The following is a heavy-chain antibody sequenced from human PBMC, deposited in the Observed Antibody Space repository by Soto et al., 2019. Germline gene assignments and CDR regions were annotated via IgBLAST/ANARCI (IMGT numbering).Heavy chain of an antibody. CDR1: GGSISSYY. CDR2: IYYSGST. V-gene: IGHV4-59*08. CDR3: ASLSPIRAFDY. Sequence: QVQLQESGPGLVKPSETLSLTCTVSGGSISSYYWSWIRQPPGKGLEWIGYIYYSGSTNYNPSLKSRVTISVDTSKNQFSLKLSSVTAADTAVYYCASLSPIRAFDYWGQGTLVTVSS. J-gene: IGHJ4*02.